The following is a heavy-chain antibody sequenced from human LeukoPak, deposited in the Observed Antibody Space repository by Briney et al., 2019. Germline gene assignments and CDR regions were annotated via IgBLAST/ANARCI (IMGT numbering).Heavy chain of an antibody. CDR2: IYTSGST. J-gene: IGHJ6*03. CDR1: GGSISSYY. CDR3: ARDSVSDLELYYYYYMDV. D-gene: IGHD2/OR15-2a*01. Sequence: PSETLSLTCTVSGGSISSYYWSWIRQPAGKGLEWIGRIYTSGSTNYNPSLKSRVTMSVDTSKNQFSLKLSSVTAADTAVYYCARDSVSDLELYYYYYMDVWGKGTTVTVSS. V-gene: IGHV4-4*07.